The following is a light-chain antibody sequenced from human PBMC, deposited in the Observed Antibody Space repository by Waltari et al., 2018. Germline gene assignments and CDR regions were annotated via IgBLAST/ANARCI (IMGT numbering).Light chain of an antibody. J-gene: IGKJ1*01. CDR1: QSCNEN. V-gene: IGKV3-15*01. CDR3: QQYNNWPPWT. CDR2: AAS. Sequence: EIVMTQYPATLSVSTGDRATLSCRASQSCNENLAWYQQKPGQAPRLLIYAASTRATGIPARFSGSGSGTEFTLTISSLQSEDFAVYYCQQYNNWPPWTFGQGTTVEIK.